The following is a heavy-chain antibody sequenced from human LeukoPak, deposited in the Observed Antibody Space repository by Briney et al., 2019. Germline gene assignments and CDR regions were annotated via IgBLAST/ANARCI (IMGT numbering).Heavy chain of an antibody. CDR3: AREESGYYDSSGYYSDDY. Sequence: GASVKVSCKASGYTFTGYYMHWVRQAPGQGLEWMGWINPNSGGTNYAQKFQGRVTMTRDTSISTAYMELSRLRSDDTAVYYCAREESGYYDSSGYYSDDYWGQGTLVTVSS. D-gene: IGHD3-22*01. CDR2: INPNSGGT. CDR1: GYTFTGYY. V-gene: IGHV1-2*02. J-gene: IGHJ4*02.